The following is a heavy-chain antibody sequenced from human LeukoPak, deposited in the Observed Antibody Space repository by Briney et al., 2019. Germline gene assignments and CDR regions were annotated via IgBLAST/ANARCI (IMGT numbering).Heavy chain of an antibody. V-gene: IGHV1-69*13. CDR1: GGTFSSYA. J-gene: IGHJ5*02. Sequence: GASVKVSCKASGGTFSSYAISWVRQAPGQGLEWMGGIIPIFGTANYAQKFQGRVTITADESTSTAYMELSSLRSEDTAVYYCAILTHSSGYLRWFDPWGQGTLVTVSS. CDR2: IIPIFGTA. CDR3: AILTHSSGYLRWFDP. D-gene: IGHD3-22*01.